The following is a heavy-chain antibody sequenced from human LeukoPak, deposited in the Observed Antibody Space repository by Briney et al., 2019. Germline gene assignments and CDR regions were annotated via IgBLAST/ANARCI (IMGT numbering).Heavy chain of an antibody. D-gene: IGHD6-19*01. CDR3: ARSSSGWYNWFDP. CDR1: GGTFSSYA. J-gene: IGHJ5*02. CDR2: MNPNSGNT. Sequence: ASVKVSCKASGGTFSSYAISWVRQAPGQGLEWMGWMNPNSGNTGYAQKFQGRVTMTRNTSISTAYMELSSLRSEDTAVYYCARSSSGWYNWFDPWGQGTLVTVSS. V-gene: IGHV1-8*02.